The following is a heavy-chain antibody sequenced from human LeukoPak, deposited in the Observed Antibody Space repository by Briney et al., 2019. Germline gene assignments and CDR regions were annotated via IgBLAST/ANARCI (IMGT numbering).Heavy chain of an antibody. Sequence: ASVKVSCKASGYTFTNYGLTWVRQPPGQELEYMGYISAYNGNPTYAQRFQGRVTMTTDTSTSTAYMELRSLTSDDTAVYYCARKVGDSISYYYMDVWGKGTTVTVSS. CDR2: ISAYNGNP. V-gene: IGHV1-18*01. J-gene: IGHJ6*03. D-gene: IGHD3-10*01. CDR1: GYTFTNYG. CDR3: ARKVGDSISYYYMDV.